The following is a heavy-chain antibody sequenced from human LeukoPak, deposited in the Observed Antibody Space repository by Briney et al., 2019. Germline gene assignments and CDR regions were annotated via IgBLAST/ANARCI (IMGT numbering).Heavy chain of an antibody. V-gene: IGHV3-49*04. Sequence: GGSLRLSCTASGFTLGDAAVAWVRQAPGKGLEWVGFIRSKIYGGTAPCATSVKGRFTISRDDSQSIAYLQMNSLKTEDTAVYYCSRGVVEDGDSPMRYYGMDVWGQGTAVTVSS. CDR1: GFTLGDAA. J-gene: IGHJ6*02. CDR3: SRGVVEDGDSPMRYYGMDV. D-gene: IGHD4-17*01. CDR2: IRSKIYGGTA.